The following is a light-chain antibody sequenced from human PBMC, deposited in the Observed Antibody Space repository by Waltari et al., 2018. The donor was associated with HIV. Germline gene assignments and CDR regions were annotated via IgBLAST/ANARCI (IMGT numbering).Light chain of an antibody. CDR2: DVT. CDR3: CSYAGSYTWV. J-gene: IGLJ3*02. V-gene: IGLV2-11*01. Sequence: QSALTQPRSVSGSPGQSVTLSCTGTSLTVGGYNYVSWFQQHPGKAPKLIIYDVTQRPSGAPDRFSASKSGNTASLTISGLQAGDEADYFCCSYAGSYTWVFGTGTELTVL. CDR1: SLTVGGYNY.